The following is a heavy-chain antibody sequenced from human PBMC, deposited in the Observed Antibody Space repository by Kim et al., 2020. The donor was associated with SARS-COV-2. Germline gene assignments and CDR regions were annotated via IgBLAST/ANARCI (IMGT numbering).Heavy chain of an antibody. V-gene: IGHV4-39*01. CDR1: GGSISSSNYY. Sequence: SETLSLTCAVSGGSISSSNYYWGWIRQSPGKGLEWIGHISYSGTTYYTPSLKSRVTISLDTSRTQFSLKLTSLTAADTAVYYCSRRVRSSSSWLNWFDPWGQGTLVTVSS. J-gene: IGHJ5*02. D-gene: IGHD6-13*01. CDR2: ISYSGTT. CDR3: SRRVRSSSSWLNWFDP.